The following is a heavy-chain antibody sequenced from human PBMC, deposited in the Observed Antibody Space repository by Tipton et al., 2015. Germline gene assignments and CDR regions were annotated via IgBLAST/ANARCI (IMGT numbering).Heavy chain of an antibody. CDR2: ITSYNAYT. CDR3: ARVRGGRHLLHLGWLDP. V-gene: IGHV1-18*01. D-gene: IGHD3-16*01. CDR1: GYTFTSYG. J-gene: IGHJ5*02. Sequence: QVQLVQSGAEVKKPGASVKVSCKASGYTFTSYGISWVRQAPGQGLEWMGWITSYNAYTNYAQKLQGRVTMTTDTSTSTVYMELRSLRSDDTAIYYCARVRGGRHLLHLGWLDPWGQGTLVTVSS.